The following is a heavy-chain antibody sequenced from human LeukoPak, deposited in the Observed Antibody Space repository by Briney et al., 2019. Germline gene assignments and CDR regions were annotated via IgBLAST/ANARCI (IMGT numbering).Heavy chain of an antibody. J-gene: IGHJ4*02. V-gene: IGHV1-2*02. D-gene: IGHD3-22*01. CDR1: GYTFTGYY. CDR2: INPNSGGT. Sequence: EASVKVSCKASGYTFTGYYMHWVRQAPGQGLEWMGWINPNSGGTNYAQKFQGRVTMTRDTSISTAYMELSRPRSDDTAVYYCAISTPYYYDSSGPQAFDYWGQGTLVTVSS. CDR3: AISTPYYYDSSGPQAFDY.